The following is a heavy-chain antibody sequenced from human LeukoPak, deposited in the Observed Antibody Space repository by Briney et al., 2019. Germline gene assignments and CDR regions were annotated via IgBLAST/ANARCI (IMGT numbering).Heavy chain of an antibody. CDR2: ISYSGNT. J-gene: IGHJ4*02. V-gene: IGHV4-59*01. CDR3: ARGGSGYDSFDY. D-gene: IGHD5-12*01. CDR1: GGSFSFYY. Sequence: KPSETLSLTCTVSGGSFSFYYWSWIRQPPGKGLEWIGYISYSGNTNYNPSLKSRVTISVDTSKNQFSLKLSSVTAADTAVYFCARGGSGYDSFDYWGQGTLVTVSS.